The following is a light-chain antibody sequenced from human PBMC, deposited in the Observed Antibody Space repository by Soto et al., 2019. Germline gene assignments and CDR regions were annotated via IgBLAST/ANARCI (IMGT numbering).Light chain of an antibody. V-gene: IGKV3-11*01. CDR1: QSVSSY. CDR2: DAS. Sequence: EIVLTQSPATLSLSPGERATLSCRASQSVSSYLAWYQQKPGQAPRLLIYDASNMATGIPARFSGSGSGTVLTLTISSLEPEDFAVYYCQQRSNWPPLFTFGPGTKVDIK. J-gene: IGKJ3*01. CDR3: QQRSNWPPLFT.